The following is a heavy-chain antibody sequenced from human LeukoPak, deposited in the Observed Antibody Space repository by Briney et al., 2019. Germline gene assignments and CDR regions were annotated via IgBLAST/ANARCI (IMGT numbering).Heavy chain of an antibody. V-gene: IGHV4-34*01. CDR1: GGSFSGYY. CDR3: AREGRNSGFGGFDP. Sequence: SETLSLTCAVYGGSFSGYYWSWIRQPPGKGLEWIGEINHSGSTNYNPSLKSRVTISVDTSKNQFSLKLSSVTAADTAVYYCAREGRNSGFGGFDPWGQGTLVTVSS. D-gene: IGHD5-12*01. J-gene: IGHJ5*02. CDR2: INHSGST.